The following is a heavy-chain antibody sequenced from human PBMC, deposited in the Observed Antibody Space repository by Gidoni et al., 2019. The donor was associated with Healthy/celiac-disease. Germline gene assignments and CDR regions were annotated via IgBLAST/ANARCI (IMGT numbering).Heavy chain of an antibody. CDR2: IRSKAYGGTT. J-gene: IGHJ6*02. Sequence: EVQLVESGGGLVKPGRSLRLSCTASGFTFGDYAMSWFRQAPGKGLEWVGVIRSKAYGGTTEYAASVKGRFTISRDDSKSIAYLQMNSLKTEDTAVYYCTRDGVATIGYYGMDVWGQGTTVTVSS. V-gene: IGHV3-49*05. CDR1: GFTFGDYA. D-gene: IGHD5-12*01. CDR3: TRDGVATIGYYGMDV.